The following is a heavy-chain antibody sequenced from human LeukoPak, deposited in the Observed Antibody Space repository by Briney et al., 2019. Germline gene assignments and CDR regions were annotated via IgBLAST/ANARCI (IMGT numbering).Heavy chain of an antibody. Sequence: PSETLSLTCTVSGGSISSGGYYWSWIRQHPGKGLEWIGYIYYSGSTNYNPSLKSRVTISVDTSKNQFSLKLSSVTAADTAVYYCARAHLPGIAAAGHLDYWGQGTLVTVSS. CDR2: IYYSGST. CDR3: ARAHLPGIAAAGHLDY. V-gene: IGHV4-31*03. CDR1: GGSISSGGYY. J-gene: IGHJ4*02. D-gene: IGHD6-13*01.